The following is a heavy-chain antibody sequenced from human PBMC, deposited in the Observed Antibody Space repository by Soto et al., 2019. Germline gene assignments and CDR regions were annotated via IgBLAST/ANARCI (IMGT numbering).Heavy chain of an antibody. D-gene: IGHD2-2*01. Sequence: SETLSLTCAVYGGSFSGYYWSWIRQPPGKGLEWIGEINHSGSTNYNPSLKSRVTISVDTSKNQFSLKLSSVTAADTAVYYCASQLLWGTYYYYMDVWGKGTTVTVSS. V-gene: IGHV4-34*01. CDR1: GGSFSGYY. J-gene: IGHJ6*03. CDR3: ASQLLWGTYYYYMDV. CDR2: INHSGST.